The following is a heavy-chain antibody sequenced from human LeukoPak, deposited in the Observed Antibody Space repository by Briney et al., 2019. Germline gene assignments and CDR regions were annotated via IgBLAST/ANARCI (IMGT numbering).Heavy chain of an antibody. Sequence: GGSLSLSCTASGFPFIEYSMNWVPQVPGKGLEWISYIGIDSGNTKYADSVRGRFTVSADKAKNSLYLQMNSLRVEDTAVYYCARDHNYAFDNWGQGTLVSVAS. D-gene: IGHD1-1*01. CDR1: GFPFIEYS. J-gene: IGHJ4*02. CDR3: ARDHNYAFDN. CDR2: IGIDSGNT. V-gene: IGHV3-48*01.